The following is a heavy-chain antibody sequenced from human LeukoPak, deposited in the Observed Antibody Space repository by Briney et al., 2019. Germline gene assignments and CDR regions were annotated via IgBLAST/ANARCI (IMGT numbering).Heavy chain of an antibody. D-gene: IGHD6-6*01. J-gene: IGHJ6*02. Sequence: QTLSLTCAISGDSVSSNSAAWNWIRQSPSRGLEWLGRTYYRSKWDNDYAVSVKSRITINPDTSKNQFSLRLNSVTPEDTAVYYCARAESSAYYYGMDVWGQGTTLIVSS. CDR3: ARAESSAYYYGMDV. CDR2: TYYRSKWDN. CDR1: GDSVSSNSAA. V-gene: IGHV6-1*01.